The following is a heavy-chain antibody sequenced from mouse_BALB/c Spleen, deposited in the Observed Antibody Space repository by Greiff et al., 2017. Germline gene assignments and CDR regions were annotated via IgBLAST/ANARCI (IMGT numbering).Heavy chain of an antibody. V-gene: IGHV5-4*02. CDR2: ISDGGSYT. D-gene: IGHD2-14*01. CDR3: ARDRNYRSAWFAN. J-gene: IGHJ3*01. CDR1: GFTFSDYY. Sequence: VQLKESGGGLVKPGGSLKLSCAASGFTFSDYYMYWVRQTPEKRLEWVATISDGGSYTYYPDSVKGRFTISRDNAKNNLYLQMRSLKSEDTAMYYCARDRNYRSAWFANWGQGTLVTVSA.